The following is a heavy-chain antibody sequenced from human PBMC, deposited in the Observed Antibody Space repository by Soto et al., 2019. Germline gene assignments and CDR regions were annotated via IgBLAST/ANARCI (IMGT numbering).Heavy chain of an antibody. V-gene: IGHV4-4*02. J-gene: IGHJ6*03. D-gene: IGHD5-12*01. Sequence: QVQLQESGPGLVKPSGTLSLTCAVSSGSISSSNWWSWVRQTPGKGLEWIGEIYHRGSTNYNPSLKRRVTISVDKSKNQFSLNLRSVTAADTAVYYCARAFGYSGTHYYYYYMDVWGKGTTVTVYS. CDR3: ARAFGYSGTHYYYYYMDV. CDR2: IYHRGST. CDR1: SGSISSSNW.